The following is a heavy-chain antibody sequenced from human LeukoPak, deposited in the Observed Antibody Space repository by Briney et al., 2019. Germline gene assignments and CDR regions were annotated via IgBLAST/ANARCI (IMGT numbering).Heavy chain of an antibody. CDR1: GGPISSYY. CDR3: ARFDDSSGYYTY. J-gene: IGHJ4*02. V-gene: IGHV4-59*08. CDR2: IYYSGST. Sequence: SETLSLTCTVSGGPISSYYWSWIRQPPGKGLEWIGYIYYSGSTNYNPSLKSRVTISVDTSKNQFSLKLSSVTAADTAVYYCARFDDSSGYYTYWGQGTLVTVSS. D-gene: IGHD3-22*01.